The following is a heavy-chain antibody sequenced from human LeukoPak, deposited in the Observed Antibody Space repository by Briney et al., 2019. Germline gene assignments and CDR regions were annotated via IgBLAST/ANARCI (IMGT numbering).Heavy chain of an antibody. V-gene: IGHV4-59*01. CDR3: ARLVVVAATPSNWFDP. Sequence: SETLSLTCTVSGGSISSYYWSWIRQSPGKGLEWIGYIYYSGSTNYNPSLKSRVTISVDTSKNQFSLKLSSVTAADTAVYYCARLVVVAATPSNWFDPWGQGTLVTVSS. D-gene: IGHD2-15*01. J-gene: IGHJ5*02. CDR2: IYYSGST. CDR1: GGSISSYY.